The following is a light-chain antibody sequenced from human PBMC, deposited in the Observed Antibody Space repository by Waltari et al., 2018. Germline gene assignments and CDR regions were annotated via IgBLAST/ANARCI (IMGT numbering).Light chain of an antibody. Sequence: QSALTQPAAVSGSSGQSVTIPCTGARRDIGRLDFVSWYQQHPGNAPKLVISDVSKRPSGVSGRFSGSKSGDTASLTISGLQFEDEADYYCCSYAGNYVWVFGGGTRLTVL. CDR3: CSYAGNYVWV. CDR1: RRDIGRLDF. CDR2: DVS. V-gene: IGLV2-23*02. J-gene: IGLJ3*02.